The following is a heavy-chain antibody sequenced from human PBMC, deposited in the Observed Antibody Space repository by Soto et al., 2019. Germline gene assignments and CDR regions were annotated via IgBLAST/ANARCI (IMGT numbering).Heavy chain of an antibody. CDR1: GYTFTSYG. CDR3: ASAEPHVERYCTNGVCVLDI. CDR2: ISAYNGNT. V-gene: IGHV1-18*01. D-gene: IGHD2-8*01. Sequence: GASVKVSCKASGYTFTSYGISWVRQAPGQGLEWMGWISAYNGNTNYAQKLQGRVTMTTDTSTSTAYMELRSLRSDDTAVYYCASAEPHVERYCTNGVCVLDIWGQGTMFTVSS. J-gene: IGHJ3*02.